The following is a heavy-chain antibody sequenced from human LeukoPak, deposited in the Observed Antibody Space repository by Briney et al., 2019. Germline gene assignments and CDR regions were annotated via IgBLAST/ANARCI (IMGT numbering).Heavy chain of an antibody. Sequence: GSLRLSCAASGFTFSNAWMSWVRQAPGKGLEWAGRIKSKTDGGTTDYAAPVKGRFTISRDDSKNTLYLQMNSLKTEDTAVYYCTTATGSYGPFLFDYWGQGTLVTVSS. CDR2: IKSKTDGGTT. D-gene: IGHD1-26*01. CDR1: GFTFSNAW. CDR3: TTATGSYGPFLFDY. J-gene: IGHJ4*02. V-gene: IGHV3-15*01.